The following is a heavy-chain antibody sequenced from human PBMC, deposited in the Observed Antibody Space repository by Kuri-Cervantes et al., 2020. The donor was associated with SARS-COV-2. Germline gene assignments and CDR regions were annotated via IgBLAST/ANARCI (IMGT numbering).Heavy chain of an antibody. CDR1: GFTFSSYG. J-gene: IGHJ6*02. CDR3: ARDLGDILTGYYNGGYYYYGMDV. V-gene: IGHV3-33*01. Sequence: GGSLRLSCAASGFTFSSYGMHWVRQAPGKGLEWVAVIWYDGSNKYYADSVKGRFTITRDNFKNTLYLQMNSLRAEDTAVYYCARDLGDILTGYYNGGYYYYGMDVWGQGTTVTVSS. D-gene: IGHD3-9*01. CDR2: IWYDGSNK.